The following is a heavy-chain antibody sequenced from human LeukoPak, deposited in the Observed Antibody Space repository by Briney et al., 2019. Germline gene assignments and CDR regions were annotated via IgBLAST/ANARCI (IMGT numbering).Heavy chain of an antibody. V-gene: IGHV3-30*04. J-gene: IGHJ4*02. CDR3: ARGPDSSAYYYLPPPRLYYFDY. CDR1: GFTLDNYA. Sequence: AGGSLRLSCAASGFTLDNYAMHWVRQTPGKGLEWVALISHDGSNKYYADSVRGRFTISRDNSERTLFLQMNSLRAEDTAVYYCARGPDSSAYYYLPPPRLYYFDYWGQGTTVTVS. CDR2: ISHDGSNK. D-gene: IGHD3-22*01.